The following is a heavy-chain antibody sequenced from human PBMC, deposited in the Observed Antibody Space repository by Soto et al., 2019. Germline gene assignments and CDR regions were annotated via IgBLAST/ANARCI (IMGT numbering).Heavy chain of an antibody. J-gene: IGHJ5*02. D-gene: IGHD6-13*01. V-gene: IGHV1-18*01. CDR3: ARAPTSKYSSSWYTFDP. CDR2: ISAYNGNT. Sequence: SVKVSCKDCGYTFTSNGISWVRQAPGQGLEWMGWISAYNGNTNYAQKLQGRVTMTTDTSTSTAYMELSSLRSEDTAVYYCARAPTSKYSSSWYTFDPWGQGTLVTVSS. CDR1: GYTFTSNG.